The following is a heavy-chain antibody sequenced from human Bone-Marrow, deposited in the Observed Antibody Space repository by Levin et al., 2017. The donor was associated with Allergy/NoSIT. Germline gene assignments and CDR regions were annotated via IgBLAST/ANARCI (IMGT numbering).Heavy chain of an antibody. CDR1: GGSISSYY. J-gene: IGHJ6*02. D-gene: IGHD6-19*01. V-gene: IGHV4-59*01. CDR3: AKAGSIAVAETSYGMDV. Sequence: SETLSLTCTVSGGSISSYYWSWIRQPPGKGLEWIGYIYYSGSTNYNPSLKSRVTISVDTSKNQFSLKLSSVTAADTAVYYCAKAGSIAVAETSYGMDVWGQGTTVTVSS. CDR2: IYYSGST.